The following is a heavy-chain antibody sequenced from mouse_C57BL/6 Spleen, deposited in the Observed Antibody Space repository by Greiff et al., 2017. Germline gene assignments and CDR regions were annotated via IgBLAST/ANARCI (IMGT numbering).Heavy chain of an antibody. CDR3: ATRHYYGSSYDYAMDY. J-gene: IGHJ4*01. D-gene: IGHD1-1*01. Sequence: QVQLQQPGAELVMPGASVKLSCKASGYTFTSYWMHWVKQRPGQGLEWIGEIDPSDSYTNYNQKFKGKSTLTVDKSSSTAYMQLSSLTSEDSAVYYCATRHYYGSSYDYAMDYWGQGTSVTVSS. CDR2: IDPSDSYT. CDR1: GYTFTSYW. V-gene: IGHV1-69*01.